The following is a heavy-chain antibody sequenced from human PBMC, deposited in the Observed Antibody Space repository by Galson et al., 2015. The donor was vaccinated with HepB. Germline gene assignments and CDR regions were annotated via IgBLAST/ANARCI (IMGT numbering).Heavy chain of an antibody. CDR3: ARGGGSFGY. J-gene: IGHJ4*02. V-gene: IGHV3-21*06. Sequence: SLRLSCATSGFSFSDSAMNWVRQVPGKGLEWVSSINGCSTSIHYADSVRGRVTISRDNTNNSLSLHMNALQVEDTAVYYCARGGGSFGYWGQGTLVTVSS. CDR1: GFSFSDSA. CDR2: INGCSTSI. D-gene: IGHD1-26*01.